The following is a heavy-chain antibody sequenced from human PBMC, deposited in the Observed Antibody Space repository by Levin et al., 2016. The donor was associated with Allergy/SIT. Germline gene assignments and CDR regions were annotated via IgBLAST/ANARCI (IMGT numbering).Heavy chain of an antibody. CDR2: INHSGST. Sequence: GSLRLSCAVYGGSFSGYYWSWIRQPPGKGLEWIGEINHSGSTNYNPSLKSRVTISVDTSKNQFSLKLSSVTAADTAVYYCASTVVTPNWYFDLWGRGTLVTVSS. CDR1: GGSFSGYY. V-gene: IGHV4-34*01. D-gene: IGHD4-23*01. CDR3: ASTVVTPNWYFDL. J-gene: IGHJ2*01.